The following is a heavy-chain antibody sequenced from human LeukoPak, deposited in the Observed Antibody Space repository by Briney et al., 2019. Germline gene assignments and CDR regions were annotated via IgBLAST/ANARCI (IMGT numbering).Heavy chain of an antibody. Sequence: GGSLRLSCAASGFTFSSYGMHWVRQAPGKGLKWVAVISYDGSNKYYADSVKGRFTISRDNSKNTLYLQMNSLRAEDTALYYCARETGSAVGSTDFDYWGQGTLVTVSS. CDR1: GFTFSSYG. CDR3: ARETGSAVGSTDFDY. D-gene: IGHD4-17*01. CDR2: ISYDGSNK. V-gene: IGHV3-30*03. J-gene: IGHJ4*02.